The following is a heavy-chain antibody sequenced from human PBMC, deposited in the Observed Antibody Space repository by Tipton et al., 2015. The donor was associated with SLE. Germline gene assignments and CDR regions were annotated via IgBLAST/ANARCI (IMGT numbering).Heavy chain of an antibody. D-gene: IGHD4-17*01. J-gene: IGHJ2*01. Sequence: TLSLTCIVSGGSISDYNWSWIRQSPGKGLEWIGCIHDRGSTNYNASLKSRVSISRDTSMNQFSLKLTSVTAADTAVYYCARHVDGYGDFLYWYFDLWGRGTLVTVSS. CDR2: IHDRGST. V-gene: IGHV4-59*01. CDR3: ARHVDGYGDFLYWYFDL. CDR1: GGSISDYN.